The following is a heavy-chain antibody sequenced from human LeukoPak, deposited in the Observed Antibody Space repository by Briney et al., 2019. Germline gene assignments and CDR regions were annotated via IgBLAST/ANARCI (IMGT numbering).Heavy chain of an antibody. CDR1: GFTFSSYW. D-gene: IGHD6-19*01. J-gene: IGHJ3*02. V-gene: IGHV3-74*01. CDR2: INSDGSST. Sequence: GGSLRLSCAASGFTFSSYWMHWVRQAPGKGLVWVSRINSDGSSTSYADSVKGRFTISRDNVKNTLYLQMNSLRAEDTAVYYCASQQWLVSTFDIWDQGTMVTVSS. CDR3: ASQQWLVSTFDI.